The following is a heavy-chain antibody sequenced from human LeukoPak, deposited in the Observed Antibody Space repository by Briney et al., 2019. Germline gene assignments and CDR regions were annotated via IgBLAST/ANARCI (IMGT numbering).Heavy chain of an antibody. CDR2: INHSGST. CDR1: GGSFSGYY. D-gene: IGHD2-2*02. CDR3: ARTPDLYCSSTSCYRPAYYYHGMDV. J-gene: IGHJ6*02. Sequence: SETLSLTCAVYGGSFSGYYWSWIRQPPGKGLEWIGEINHSGSTNYNPSLKSRVTISVDTSKNQFSLKLSSVTAADTAVYYCARTPDLYCSSTSCYRPAYYYHGMDVWGQGTTVTVSS. V-gene: IGHV4-34*01.